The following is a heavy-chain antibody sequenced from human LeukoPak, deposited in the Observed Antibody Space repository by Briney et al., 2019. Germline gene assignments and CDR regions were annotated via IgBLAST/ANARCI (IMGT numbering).Heavy chain of an antibody. CDR1: GGSFSGYY. CDR3: AREGNYYDSSGYYYVDY. V-gene: IGHV4-34*01. D-gene: IGHD3-22*01. Sequence: PSETLSLTCAVYGGSFSGYYWSWIRQPPGKGLEWIGEINHSGSTNYNPSLKSRVTISVDTSKNQFSLKLSSVTAADTAVYYCAREGNYYDSSGYYYVDYWGQGTLVTASS. J-gene: IGHJ4*02. CDR2: INHSGST.